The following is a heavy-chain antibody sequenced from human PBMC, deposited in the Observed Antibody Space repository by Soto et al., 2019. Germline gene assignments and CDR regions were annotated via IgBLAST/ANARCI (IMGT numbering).Heavy chain of an antibody. CDR3: ARERVSDYGSGNYFDY. CDR2: IIPIFGTA. D-gene: IGHD3-10*01. Sequence: QVQLVQSGAEVKKPGSSVKVSCKASGGTFSSYAISWVRQAPGQGLEWMGGIIPIFGTANYAQKFQGRVTITADESTGTAYMELSSLRSEDTAVYYCARERVSDYGSGNYFDYWGQGTLVTVSS. J-gene: IGHJ4*02. CDR1: GGTFSSYA. V-gene: IGHV1-69*12.